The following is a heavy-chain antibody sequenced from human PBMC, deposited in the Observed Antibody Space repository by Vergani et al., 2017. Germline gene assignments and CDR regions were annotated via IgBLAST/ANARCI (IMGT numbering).Heavy chain of an antibody. CDR2: ISGSSSYI. CDR3: ARAEYQLPYHY. J-gene: IGHJ4*02. D-gene: IGHD2-2*01. V-gene: IGHV3-48*01. Sequence: EVQLLESGGGLVQPGGSLTLPCAASGFSFSIYGMNWVRQAPGKGLEWVSYISGSSSYISYADSVKGRFTISRDNAKNSLYLQMNSLRAEDTALYYCARAEYQLPYHYWGQGTLVTVSS. CDR1: GFSFSIYG.